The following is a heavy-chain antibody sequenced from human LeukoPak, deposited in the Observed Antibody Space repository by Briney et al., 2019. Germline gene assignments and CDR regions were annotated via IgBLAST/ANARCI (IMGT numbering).Heavy chain of an antibody. V-gene: IGHV3-48*03. CDR2: ISSSGSTI. CDR1: GFTFSSYE. Sequence: GGSLRLSCAASGFTFSSYEMNWVRQAPGEGLEWVSYISSSGSTIYYADSVKGRFTISRDNAKNSLYLQMNSLRAEDTAVYYCARDSPMVRGVNDYWGQGTLVTVSS. CDR3: ARDSPMVRGVNDY. J-gene: IGHJ4*02. D-gene: IGHD3-10*01.